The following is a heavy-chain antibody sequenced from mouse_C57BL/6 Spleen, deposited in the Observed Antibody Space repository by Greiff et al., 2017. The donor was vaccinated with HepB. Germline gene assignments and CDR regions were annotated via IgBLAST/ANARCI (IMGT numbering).Heavy chain of an antibody. Sequence: DVMLVESGGGLVKPGGSLKLSCAASGFTLSDYGMHWVRQAPEKGLEWVAYISSGSRTNYYADTVKGRFTISRDNAKNTLLLQLTSLRSEDTAMYYCARRSNFYAMDYWGHGTSVTVSS. CDR1: GFTLSDYG. J-gene: IGHJ4*01. CDR3: ARRSNFYAMDY. D-gene: IGHD2-5*01. CDR2: ISSGSRTN. V-gene: IGHV5-17*01.